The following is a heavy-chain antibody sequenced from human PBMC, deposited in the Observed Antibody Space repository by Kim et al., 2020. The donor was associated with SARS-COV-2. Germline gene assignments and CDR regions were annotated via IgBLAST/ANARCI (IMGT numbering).Heavy chain of an antibody. CDR2: ISSSSSYI. Sequence: GGSLRLSCAASGFTFSSYSMNWVRQAPGKGLEWVSSISSSSSYIYYADSVKGRFTISRDNAKNSLYLQMNSLRAEDTAVYYCARDRTYSGYDPGESDYWGQGTLVTVSS. CDR3: ARDRTYSGYDPGESDY. J-gene: IGHJ4*02. D-gene: IGHD5-12*01. CDR1: GFTFSSYS. V-gene: IGHV3-21*01.